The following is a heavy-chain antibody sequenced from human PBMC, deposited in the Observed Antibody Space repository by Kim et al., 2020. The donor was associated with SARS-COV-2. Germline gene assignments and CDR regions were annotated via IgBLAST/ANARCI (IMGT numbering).Heavy chain of an antibody. J-gene: IGHJ6*03. Sequence: DSAKGRFTISRDNSKKALYLQMNSLRAEDTAVYYCAKDPYSGYGYYYMDVWGKGTTVTVSS. CDR3: AKDPYSGYGYYYMDV. V-gene: IGHV3-23*01. D-gene: IGHD5-12*01.